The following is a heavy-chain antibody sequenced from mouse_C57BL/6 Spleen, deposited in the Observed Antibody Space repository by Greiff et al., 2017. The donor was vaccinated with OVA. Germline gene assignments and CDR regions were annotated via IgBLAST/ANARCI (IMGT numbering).Heavy chain of an antibody. CDR2: IDPSDSET. CDR3: ARGDYYGSSYVFDY. J-gene: IGHJ2*01. Sequence: VQLQQPGAELVRPGSSVKLSCKASGYTFTSYWMHWVKQRPIQGLEWIGNIDPSDSETHYNQKFKDKATLTVDKSSSTAYMQLSSLTSEDSAVYYCARGDYYGSSYVFDYWGQGTTLTVSS. D-gene: IGHD1-1*01. CDR1: GYTFTSYW. V-gene: IGHV1-52*01.